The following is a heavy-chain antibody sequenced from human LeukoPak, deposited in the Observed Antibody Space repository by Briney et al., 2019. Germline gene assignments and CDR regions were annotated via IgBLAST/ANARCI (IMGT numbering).Heavy chain of an antibody. Sequence: PGGSLRLSCAASGFTFSNYGMHWVRQAPGKGLEWVAVIWYDGSNKYFADSVKGRFIISRDNSKNTLYLQMNSLRAEDTAVYFCAKDFAQYGSGSYSRYYYYYMDVWGKGTTVTVSS. D-gene: IGHD3-10*01. CDR1: GFTFSNYG. CDR3: AKDFAQYGSGSYSRYYYYYMDV. V-gene: IGHV3-33*06. J-gene: IGHJ6*03. CDR2: IWYDGSNK.